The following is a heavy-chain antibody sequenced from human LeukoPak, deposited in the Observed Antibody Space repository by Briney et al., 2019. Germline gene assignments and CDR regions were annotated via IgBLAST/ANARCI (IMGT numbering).Heavy chain of an antibody. D-gene: IGHD3-10*01. CDR3: ANDYRSGSFHDF. CDR2: IKSDGSST. J-gene: IGHJ4*02. V-gene: IGHV3-74*01. Sequence: PGGSLRLSCAASGFTFSSYWMHWVRQAPGKGLVWVSRIKSDGSSTSYADSVKGRFTISRDNAKNTLYLQMNSLRAEDTAVYYCANDYRSGSFHDFWGQGTLVTVSS. CDR1: GFTFSSYW.